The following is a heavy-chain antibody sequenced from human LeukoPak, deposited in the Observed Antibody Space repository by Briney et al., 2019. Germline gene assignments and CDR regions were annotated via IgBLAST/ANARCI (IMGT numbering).Heavy chain of an antibody. CDR3: ARVGFDCSSTSCSEYYFDY. D-gene: IGHD2-2*01. V-gene: IGHV3-48*03. CDR1: GFTFDDYG. J-gene: IGHJ4*02. CDR2: ISKSGSPK. Sequence: QPGGSLRLSCAGSGFTFDDYGMTWVRQAPGKGLEWLSYISKSGSPKYYADSVKGRFTISRDNAKNSLFLQMDSLRAEDTAVYYCARVGFDCSSTSCSEYYFDYWGQGTLITVSS.